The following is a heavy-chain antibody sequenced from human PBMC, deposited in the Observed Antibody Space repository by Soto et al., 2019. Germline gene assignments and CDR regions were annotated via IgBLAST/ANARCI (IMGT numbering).Heavy chain of an antibody. Sequence: ASVKVSCKASGYTFTSRYMHWVRQAPGQGLEWMGWISAYNGNTNYAQKLQGRVTMTTDTSTSTAYMELRSLRSDDTAVYYCARDLYYYDSSGYAPYGMDVWGQGTTVTVSS. CDR2: ISAYNGNT. J-gene: IGHJ6*02. V-gene: IGHV1-18*04. D-gene: IGHD3-22*01. CDR1: GYTFTSRY. CDR3: ARDLYYYDSSGYAPYGMDV.